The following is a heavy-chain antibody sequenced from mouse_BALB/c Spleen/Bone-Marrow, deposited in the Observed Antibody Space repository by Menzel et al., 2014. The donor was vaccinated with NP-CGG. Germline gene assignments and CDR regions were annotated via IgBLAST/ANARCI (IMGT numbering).Heavy chain of an antibody. D-gene: IGHD1-2*01. CDR2: ILPGSGST. V-gene: IGHV1-9*01. CDR1: GYTFSSYW. CDR3: ARRGHGFAWFAY. J-gene: IGHJ3*01. Sequence: VMLVESGTELMKPGASVKISCKATGYTFSSYWIEWVNQRPGHGLEWIGEILPGSGSTNYNEKFKGKATFTADTSSNTAYVQLSSLTSEDSAVYYCARRGHGFAWFAYWGQGTLVTVSA.